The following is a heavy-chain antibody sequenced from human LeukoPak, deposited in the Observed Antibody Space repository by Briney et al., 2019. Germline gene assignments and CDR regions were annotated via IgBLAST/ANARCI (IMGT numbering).Heavy chain of an antibody. CDR2: ISSSGSYI. CDR1: GFTFSRYS. CDR3: VRYYTRQSWYFDL. J-gene: IGHJ2*01. Sequence: PGGSLRLSCVVSGFTFSRYSMNWVRQAPGKGLEWVSSISSSGSYIYYADSVKGRFTISRDNAKNTLYLQMNSLRAEDTAVYYCVRYYTRQSWYFDLWGRGTLVTVSS. V-gene: IGHV3-21*01. D-gene: IGHD3-10*01.